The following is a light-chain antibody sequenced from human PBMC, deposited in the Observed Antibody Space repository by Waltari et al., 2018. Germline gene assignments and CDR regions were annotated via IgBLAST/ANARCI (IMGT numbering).Light chain of an antibody. V-gene: IGLV2-14*01. CDR1: NGDIGNYNY. Sequence: QSALTQPASVSGSPVQSITISCTGTNGDIGNYNYVSWYQQHPGKAPKLIIYEVNYRPSGVSNRFSGSKSGNTASLTISGLQAEDEADYYCCSFTRASTWVFGGGTKLTVL. CDR3: CSFTRASTWV. J-gene: IGLJ3*02. CDR2: EVN.